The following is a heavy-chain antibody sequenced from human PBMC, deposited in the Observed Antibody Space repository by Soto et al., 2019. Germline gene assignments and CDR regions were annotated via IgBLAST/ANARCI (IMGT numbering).Heavy chain of an antibody. CDR1: GGSFSGYY. D-gene: IGHD2-15*01. CDR3: ARGIVVVVAATTPNFDY. J-gene: IGHJ4*02. Sequence: PSETLSLTCAVYGGSFSGYYWSWIRQPPGKGLEWIGEINHSGSTNYNPSLKGRVTISVDTSKNQFSLKLSSVTAADTAVYYCARGIVVVVAATTPNFDYWGQGTLVTVSS. V-gene: IGHV4-34*01. CDR2: INHSGST.